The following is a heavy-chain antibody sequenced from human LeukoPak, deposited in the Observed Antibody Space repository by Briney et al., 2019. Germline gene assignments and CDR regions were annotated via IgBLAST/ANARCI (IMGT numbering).Heavy chain of an antibody. CDR1: GFTFSSYG. J-gene: IGHJ4*02. V-gene: IGHV3-33*01. CDR3: ARDEANWNYFDY. D-gene: IGHD1-20*01. Sequence: GGSLRLSCAASGFTFSSYGMHWVRQAPGKGLEWVAVIWYDGSNKHYADSVKGRFTISRDNSKNTLYLQMNSLRAEDTAVYYCARDEANWNYFDYWGQGTLVTVSS. CDR2: IWYDGSNK.